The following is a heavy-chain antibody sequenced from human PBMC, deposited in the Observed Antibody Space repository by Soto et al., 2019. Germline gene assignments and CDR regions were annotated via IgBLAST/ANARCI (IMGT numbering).Heavy chain of an antibody. D-gene: IGHD3-10*01. CDR1: GLTFSGNY. Sequence: PGGSLLLSCASSGLTFSGNYMNLVRPAPGKGLEWVSVIYSGGSTYYADSVKGRFTISRDNSKNTLYLQMNSLRAEDTAVYYCARDPLDYYGSGRGMDVWGQGTRVTVSS. V-gene: IGHV3-53*01. J-gene: IGHJ6*02. CDR2: IYSGGST. CDR3: ARDPLDYYGSGRGMDV.